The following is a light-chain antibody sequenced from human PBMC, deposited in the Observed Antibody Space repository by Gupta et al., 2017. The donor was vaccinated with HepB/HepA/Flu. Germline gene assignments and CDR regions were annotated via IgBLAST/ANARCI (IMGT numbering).Light chain of an antibody. CDR1: SSNIGAAYD. Sequence: QSVLTQPPPVSGAPGQRVTISCTGSSSNIGAAYDVHWYYQVPGTAPKLVIYANNNRPSGVSDRFSGSKSGTSASLAITGLRAEDEAVYFCQSYDTSLTSWIFGGGTKLTVL. CDR3: QSYDTSLTSWI. V-gene: IGLV1-40*01. CDR2: ANN. J-gene: IGLJ2*01.